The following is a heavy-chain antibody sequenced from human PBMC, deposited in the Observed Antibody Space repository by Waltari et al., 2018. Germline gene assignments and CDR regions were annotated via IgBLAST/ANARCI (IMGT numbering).Heavy chain of an antibody. CDR1: GFTFSRYW. Sequence: VQLVESGGGLVQPGGSLRLSCGASGFTFSRYWMSWVRQAPGKGLGGGANINQDGSDKYYVDSVKGRFTISRDNAKDSLYLQMNGLRAEDTAIYYCARDFEYTGSYGAFDMWGQGTMVTVSS. J-gene: IGHJ3*02. D-gene: IGHD1-26*01. CDR3: ARDFEYTGSYGAFDM. CDR2: INQDGSDK. V-gene: IGHV3-7*01.